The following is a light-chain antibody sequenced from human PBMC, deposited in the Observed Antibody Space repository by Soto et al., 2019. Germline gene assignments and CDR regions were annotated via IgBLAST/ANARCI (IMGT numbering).Light chain of an antibody. CDR3: QQYGSSGT. Sequence: DIVLTQSPGPLSLSPGEGATLSCRASQSINSFLAWYQQKPGQAPRLLIYGASNRATGIPDRFSGSGSGTDFTLTISRLEPEDFAVYYCQQYGSSGTFGQGTKVDIK. CDR1: QSINSF. J-gene: IGKJ1*01. V-gene: IGKV3-20*01. CDR2: GAS.